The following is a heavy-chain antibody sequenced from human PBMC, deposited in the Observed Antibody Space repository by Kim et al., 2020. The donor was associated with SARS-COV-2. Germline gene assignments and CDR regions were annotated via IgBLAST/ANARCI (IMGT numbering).Heavy chain of an antibody. CDR2: IYHSGST. V-gene: IGHV4-38-2*02. J-gene: IGHJ5*02. Sequence: SETLSLTCTVSGYSISSGYYWGWIRQPPGKGLEWIGCIYHSGSTYYIPSLKSRVTISVDTSKNQFFLKLSSVTAADTAVYYCASELTIFGPWGQGTLITVSS. D-gene: IGHD3-3*01. CDR3: ASELTIFGP. CDR1: GYSISSGYY.